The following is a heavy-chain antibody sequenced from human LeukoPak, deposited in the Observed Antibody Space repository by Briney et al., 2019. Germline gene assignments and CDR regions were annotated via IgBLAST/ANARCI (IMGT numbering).Heavy chain of an antibody. J-gene: IGHJ3*02. CDR2: VYYTWNA. CDR1: GDSISNHIYY. Sequence: SETLSLTCAVSGDSISNHIYYWDWIRQTPGKGLEWIGAVYYTWNAYYNPSLKSLVTISVDTSDNRFSLHLSSVNAADTAIYYCARLRALSGHRGAFDIWGQGTLVTVSS. V-gene: IGHV4-39*01. D-gene: IGHD5/OR15-5a*01. CDR3: ARLRALSGHRGAFDI.